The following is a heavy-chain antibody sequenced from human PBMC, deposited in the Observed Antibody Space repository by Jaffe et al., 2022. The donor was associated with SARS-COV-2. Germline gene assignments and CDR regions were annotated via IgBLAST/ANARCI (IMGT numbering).Heavy chain of an antibody. D-gene: IGHD3-22*01. J-gene: IGHJ3*02. CDR1: GFTFSSYG. CDR3: ANLGGNDYYDSITPMDLDAFDI. V-gene: IGHV3-33*06. Sequence: QVQLVESGGGVVQPGRSLRLSCAASGFTFSSYGMHWVRQAPGKGLEWVAVIWYDGSNKYYADSVKGRFTISRDNSKNTLYLQMNSLRAEDTAVYYCANLGGNDYYDSITPMDLDAFDIWGQGTMVTVSS. CDR2: IWYDGSNK.